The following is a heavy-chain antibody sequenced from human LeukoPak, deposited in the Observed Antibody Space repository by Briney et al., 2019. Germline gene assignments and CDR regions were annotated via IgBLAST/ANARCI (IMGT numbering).Heavy chain of an antibody. J-gene: IGHJ4*02. CDR2: ISGSSSYI. V-gene: IGHV3-21*01. Sequence: PGGSLRLSCAASGFTFSSYSMNWVRQAPGKGLEWVSSISGSSSYIYYADSVKGRFTISRHNAKNSLYLQMNSLRAEDTAVYYCARGDSGSYYFDYWGQGTLVTVSS. CDR1: GFTFSSYS. CDR3: ARGDSGSYYFDY. D-gene: IGHD1-26*01.